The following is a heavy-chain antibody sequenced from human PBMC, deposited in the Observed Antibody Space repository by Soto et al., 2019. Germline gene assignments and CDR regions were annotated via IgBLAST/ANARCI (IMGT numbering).Heavy chain of an antibody. V-gene: IGHV3-48*03. CDR1: GLTFSTDE. CDR2: ISYTSTTI. J-gene: IGHJ4*02. CDR3: VREGGSLAFDS. D-gene: IGHD1-1*01. Sequence: EVQLVASGGDLVPPGGSLRLSCAVSGLTFSTDEMNWVRQAPGKGLEWLAYISYTSTTIKYADSVKGRFAVSRDNAKKSLYLQMNNRRVEDTAIYYCVREGGSLAFDSWGQGTLVTVSS.